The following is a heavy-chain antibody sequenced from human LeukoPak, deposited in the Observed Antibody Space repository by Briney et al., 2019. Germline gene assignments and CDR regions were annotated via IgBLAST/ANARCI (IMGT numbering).Heavy chain of an antibody. D-gene: IGHD6-19*01. J-gene: IGHJ6*03. Sequence: GGSLRLSCAASGFTFSDYYMSWIRQAPGKGLEWVSYISSSGSTIYYADSVKGRFTISRDNAKNSLYLQMNSLRVEDTAIYYCARDEGSDYYYYYMDVWGKGTTVTVSS. CDR1: GFTFSDYY. V-gene: IGHV3-11*04. CDR3: ARDEGSDYYYYYMDV. CDR2: ISSSGSTI.